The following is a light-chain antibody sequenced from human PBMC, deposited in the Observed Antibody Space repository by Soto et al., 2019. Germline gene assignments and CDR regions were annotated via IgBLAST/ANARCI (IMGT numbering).Light chain of an antibody. V-gene: IGLV2-8*01. CDR3: CSYAGNNKLV. CDR2: DVI. CDR1: SSDVGSYNY. Sequence: QSALTQPPSASGSPGQSVTISCTGTSSDVGSYNYVSWYQQHPGKAPKVMIYDVIKRPSGVPDRFSGSKSGNTASLTVSGLQTEDEADYYCCSYAGNNKLVFGGGTKLTVL. J-gene: IGLJ2*01.